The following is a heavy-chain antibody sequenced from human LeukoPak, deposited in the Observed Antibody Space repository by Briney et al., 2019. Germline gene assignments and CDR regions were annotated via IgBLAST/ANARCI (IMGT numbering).Heavy chain of an antibody. CDR3: ASQWLAQFDP. CDR1: GGSIRSSSYY. V-gene: IGHV4-39*01. D-gene: IGHD6-19*01. J-gene: IGHJ5*02. CDR2: IYYSGST. Sequence: SETLSLTCTVSGGSIRSSSYYWGWIRQPPGKGLEWIGSIYYSGSTYYNPSLKSRVTISVDTSKNQFSLKLSSVTAADTAVYYCASQWLAQFDPWGQGTLVTVSS.